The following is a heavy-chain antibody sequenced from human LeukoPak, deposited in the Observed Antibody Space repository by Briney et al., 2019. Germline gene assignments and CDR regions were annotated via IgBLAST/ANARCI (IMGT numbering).Heavy chain of an antibody. CDR1: GDSISSYY. J-gene: IGHJ4*02. V-gene: IGHV4-59*01. CDR2: IYHSGST. Sequence: SETLSLTCTVSGDSISSYYWSSIRQPPGKGLEWIGYIYHSGSTNYNPSLKSRVTISADTSKDQFSLKLASVTAADTAVYYCATGYSSNWYYFDYWGQGTLVTVSS. CDR3: ATGYSSNWYYFDY. D-gene: IGHD6-13*01.